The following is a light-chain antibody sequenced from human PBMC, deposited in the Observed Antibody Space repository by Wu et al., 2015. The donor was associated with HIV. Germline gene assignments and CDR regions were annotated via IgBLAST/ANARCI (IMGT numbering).Light chain of an antibody. V-gene: IGKV3-15*01. CDR3: QQYKNWPPYS. CDR1: QSVSRN. J-gene: IGKJ2*03. CDR2: GAS. Sequence: IVMTQSPGTLSVSPGERATLTCRASQSVSRNLAWYQQKPGQAPRLLMYGASTRATGIPARFSGSGSRTEFTLTISSLQSEDFAVYYCQQYKNWPPYSFGQGTKVEIK.